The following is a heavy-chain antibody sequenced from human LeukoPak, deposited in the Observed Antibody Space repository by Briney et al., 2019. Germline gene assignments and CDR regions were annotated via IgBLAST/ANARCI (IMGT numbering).Heavy chain of an antibody. CDR1: GGTFSSYA. J-gene: IGHJ6*02. CDR2: IIPIFGTA. V-gene: IGHV1-69*01. Sequence: SVKVSCKASGGTFSSYAISWVRQAPGQGLEWMGGIIPIFGTANYAQKFQGRVTITADESTSTAYMELSSLRSEDTAVYYCARDEAVAGRMYPDYYYYGMDVWGQGTTVTVSS. CDR3: ARDEAVAGRMYPDYYYYGMDV. D-gene: IGHD6-19*01.